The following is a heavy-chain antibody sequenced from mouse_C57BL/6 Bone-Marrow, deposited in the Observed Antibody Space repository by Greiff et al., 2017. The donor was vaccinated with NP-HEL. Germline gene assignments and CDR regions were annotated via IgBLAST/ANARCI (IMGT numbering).Heavy chain of an antibody. CDR2: IHPNSGST. CDR3: ARGWLRVRFAY. J-gene: IGHJ3*01. Sequence: VQLQQPGAELVKPGASVKLSCKASGYTFTSYWMHWVKQRPGQGLEWIGMIHPNSGSTNYNEKFKSKATLTVDKSSSTAYMQLSSLTSEDSAVYYCARGWLRVRFAYWGQGTLVTVSA. V-gene: IGHV1-64*01. D-gene: IGHD2-2*01. CDR1: GYTFTSYW.